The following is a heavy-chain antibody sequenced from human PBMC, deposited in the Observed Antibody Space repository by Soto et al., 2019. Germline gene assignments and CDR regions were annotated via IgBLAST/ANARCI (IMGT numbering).Heavy chain of an antibody. CDR3: AITPAAGHYYYYGMDV. J-gene: IGHJ6*02. D-gene: IGHD6-13*01. V-gene: IGHV3-74*01. Sequence: GGSLRLSCAASGFTFSSYWLHWVRQAPGKGLVWVSRINSDGSSTSYADSVKGRFTISRGNGKNTLYLQMNSLRAEDTAVYYCAITPAAGHYYYYGMDVWGQGTTVTVSS. CDR1: GFTFSSYW. CDR2: INSDGSST.